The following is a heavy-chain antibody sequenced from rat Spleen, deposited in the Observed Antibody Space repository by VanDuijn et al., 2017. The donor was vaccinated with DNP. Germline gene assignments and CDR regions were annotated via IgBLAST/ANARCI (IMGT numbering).Heavy chain of an antibody. J-gene: IGHJ2*01. CDR3: ARGFNSGYYFDY. CDR1: GFTFSDFY. CDR2: IRYDSAIT. Sequence: EVQLVESGGGSVQPGRSLKLSCVASGFTFSDFYMAWIRQAPTKGLEWVAYIRYDSAITYYGDYVKGRFTISRDNAKSTLYLQMNSLGSEDMATYCCARGFNSGYYFDYWGQGVMVTVSS. V-gene: IGHV5-22*01. D-gene: IGHD4-3*01.